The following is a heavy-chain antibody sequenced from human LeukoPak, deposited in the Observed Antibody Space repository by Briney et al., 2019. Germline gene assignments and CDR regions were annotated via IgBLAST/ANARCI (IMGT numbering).Heavy chain of an antibody. CDR3: AGTTGYCSGGSCHYYFDY. CDR2: IYTSGST. D-gene: IGHD2-15*01. Sequence: KPSETLSLTCTVSGGSFSSYYWSWIRQPAGKGLEWIGRIYTSGSTNYNPSLKSRVTMSVDTSKNQFSLKLSSVTAADTAVYYCAGTTGYCSGGSCHYYFDYWGQGTLVTVSS. J-gene: IGHJ4*02. V-gene: IGHV4-4*07. CDR1: GGSFSSYY.